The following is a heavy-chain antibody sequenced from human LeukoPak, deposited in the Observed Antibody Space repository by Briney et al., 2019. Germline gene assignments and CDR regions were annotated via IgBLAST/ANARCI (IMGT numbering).Heavy chain of an antibody. Sequence: GGSLRLSCEASGSTFCSYWMHWVPQAPGQGRVWFSRSNGDGSITIYAHSVKGRFTISRDNAKNTLYLQMNSLRAEDTAVYYCARRNEPHNGMDVWGQGTTVIVSS. CDR3: ARRNEPHNGMDV. J-gene: IGHJ6*02. V-gene: IGHV3-74*01. CDR1: GSTFCSYW. CDR2: SNGDGSIT.